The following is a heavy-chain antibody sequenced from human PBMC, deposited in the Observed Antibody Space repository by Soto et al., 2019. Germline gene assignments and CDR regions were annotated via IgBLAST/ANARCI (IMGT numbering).Heavy chain of an antibody. J-gene: IGHJ4*02. CDR2: VSYDARHK. CDR1: GFTFNTYG. CDR3: AKLGMGYCSGGTCRDY. Sequence: QVQLVQSGGGVVQPGGSLSLSCVASGFTFNTYGIHWVRQAPGKGLEWVAVVSYDARHKFYGDSVKGRFTISRDTSSHTVNLQMNSLRAEDSAVYYFAKLGMGYCSGGTCRDYWGQGTLVTVSS. D-gene: IGHD2-15*01. V-gene: IGHV3-33*08.